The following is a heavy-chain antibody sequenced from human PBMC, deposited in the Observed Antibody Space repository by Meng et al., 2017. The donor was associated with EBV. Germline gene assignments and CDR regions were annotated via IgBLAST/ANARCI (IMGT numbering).Heavy chain of an antibody. V-gene: IGHV2-5*02. CDR2: IYWDDDK. J-gene: IGHJ4*02. CDR1: WFSLSTRGVG. D-gene: IGHD6-6*01. Sequence: QITAKESGPTLGKPTQTLTLSRTVSWFSLSTRGVGVGRTRQPPGKALEWLALIYWDDDKRYSPSLKSRLTITKDTSNNHVVLTITNMDPVAPSTYSCAHILAARPFDYSGQVTLVTASS. CDR3: AHILAARPFDY.